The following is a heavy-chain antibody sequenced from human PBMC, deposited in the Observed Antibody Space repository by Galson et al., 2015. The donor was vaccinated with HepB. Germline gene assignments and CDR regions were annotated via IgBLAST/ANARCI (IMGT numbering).Heavy chain of an antibody. CDR2: IGGGGDT. J-gene: IGHJ4*02. CDR1: GFTFSIYA. D-gene: IGHD5-18*01. V-gene: IGHV3-23*01. Sequence: SLRLSCAASGFTFSIYAMSWVRQSTGRGLEWVSSIGGGGDTLYADSVRGRFTLSRDNSKNTVYLQMNGLRAEDTAVYYCAKAQMGGYYYGPVDCWGQGTLVTVSS. CDR3: AKAQMGGYYYGPVDC.